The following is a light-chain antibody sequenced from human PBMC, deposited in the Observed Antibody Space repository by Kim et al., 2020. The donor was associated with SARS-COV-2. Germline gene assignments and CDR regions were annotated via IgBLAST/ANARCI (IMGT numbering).Light chain of an antibody. CDR3: QQADAFPLT. Sequence: DIQMTQSPSSVSASVGDRVTITCRASQGIGNWLAWYQQKPGKAPKLLIAGASSLQSWVPSRFSGSGTGTDFTLSISSLQPEDFATYYCQQADAFPLTFGGGTKVDIK. CDR2: GAS. CDR1: QGIGNW. V-gene: IGKV1-12*01. J-gene: IGKJ4*01.